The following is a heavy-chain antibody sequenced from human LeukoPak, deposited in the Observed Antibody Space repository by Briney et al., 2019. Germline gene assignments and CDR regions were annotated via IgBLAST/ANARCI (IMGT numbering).Heavy chain of an antibody. V-gene: IGHV5-51*01. CDR1: GYSFTSYW. CDR3: ARDAGYSSSWYSYYYYYYMDV. J-gene: IGHJ6*03. Sequence: GESLKISCKGSGYSFTSYWIGWVRQMPGKGLEWMGIIYPGDSDTRYSPSFQGQVTISADKSISTAYLQWSSLKASDTAMYYCARDAGYSSSWYSYYYYYYMDVWGKGTTVTVSS. CDR2: IYPGDSDT. D-gene: IGHD6-13*01.